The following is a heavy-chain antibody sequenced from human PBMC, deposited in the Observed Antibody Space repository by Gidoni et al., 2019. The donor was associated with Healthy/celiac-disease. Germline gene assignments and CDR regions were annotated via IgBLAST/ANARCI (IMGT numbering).Heavy chain of an antibody. D-gene: IGHD1-1*01. CDR2: FDPEDGET. CDR1: GYTLTELS. J-gene: IGHJ6*02. CDR3: ATGGVTTKYYYYYYGMDV. Sequence: QVQLVQSGAEVKKPGASVKVSCKVSGYTLTELSMHRVRQAPGKGLEWMGGFDPEDGETIYAQKFQGRVTMTEDTSTDTAYMELSSLRSEDTAVYYCATGGVTTKYYYYYYGMDVWGQGTTVTVSS. V-gene: IGHV1-24*01.